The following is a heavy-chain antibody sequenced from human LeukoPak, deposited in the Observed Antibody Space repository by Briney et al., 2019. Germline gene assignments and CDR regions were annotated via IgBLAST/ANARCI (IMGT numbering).Heavy chain of an antibody. V-gene: IGHV4-34*01. CDR2: INHSGST. CDR3: ARCSDLSWFDP. Sequence: PSETLSLTCAVYGGSFSGYYWSWIRQPPGKGLEWIGEINHSGSTNYNPSLKSRVTISVDTSKNQFSLKLSSVTAADTAVYYCARCSDLSWFDPWGQGTLVTVSS. D-gene: IGHD5-12*01. J-gene: IGHJ5*02. CDR1: GGSFSGYY.